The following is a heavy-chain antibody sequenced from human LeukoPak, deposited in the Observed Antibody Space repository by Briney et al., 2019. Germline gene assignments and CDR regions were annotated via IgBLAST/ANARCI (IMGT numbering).Heavy chain of an antibody. J-gene: IGHJ4*02. V-gene: IGHV3-53*01. Sequence: PGGSLRLSCAASGFTFSSYAMSWVRQAPGKGLEWVSVIYSVGNTFDADSVKGRFTISRDNSKNTLYLQMNSLRAEDTAVYYCARDRAGGSGFDYWGQGTLLTVSS. D-gene: IGHD1-1*01. CDR3: ARDRAGGSGFDY. CDR2: IYSVGNT. CDR1: GFTFSSYA.